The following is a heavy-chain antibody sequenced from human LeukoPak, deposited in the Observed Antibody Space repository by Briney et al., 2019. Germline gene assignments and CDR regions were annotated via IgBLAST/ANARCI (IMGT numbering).Heavy chain of an antibody. CDR2: ISTIGST. Sequence: PSQTLSLTCTVSSGSISSSNYYWSWIRQPAGKGLEWIGRISTIGSTNYNPSLNSRVTISIDTSKNQFSLKLSSVTAADTAVYYCARHLRGARIAAAGTWFDPWGQGTLVTVSS. CDR1: SGSISSSNYY. CDR3: ARHLRGARIAAAGTWFDP. D-gene: IGHD6-13*01. V-gene: IGHV4-61*02. J-gene: IGHJ5*02.